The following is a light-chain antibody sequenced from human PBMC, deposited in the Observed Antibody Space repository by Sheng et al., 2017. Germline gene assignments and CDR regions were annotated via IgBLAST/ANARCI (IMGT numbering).Light chain of an antibody. CDR3: QQYDKWPLP. V-gene: IGKV3-15*01. J-gene: IGKJ4*01. CDR1: QNINRY. Sequence: EIVMTQSPATLSVSPGERATLSCRASQNINRYLAWYQQKPGQAPRLLIYDTSARATGIPARFSGSGSGTEFTLTISSLQPEDFGVYYCQQYDKWPLPFGGGTKVEIK. CDR2: DTS.